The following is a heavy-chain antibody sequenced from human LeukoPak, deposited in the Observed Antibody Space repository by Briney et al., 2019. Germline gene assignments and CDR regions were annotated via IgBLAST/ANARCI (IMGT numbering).Heavy chain of an antibody. CDR1: GYTFTGYY. Sequence: ASVKVSCKASGYTFTGYYMHWVRQAPGQGLEGMGWINPNSGGTNYAQKFQGRVTMTRDTSISTAYMELSRLRSDDTAVYYCARDTAMGGLYFDYWGQGTLVTVSS. CDR3: ARDTAMGGLYFDY. D-gene: IGHD5-18*01. J-gene: IGHJ4*02. CDR2: INPNSGGT. V-gene: IGHV1-2*02.